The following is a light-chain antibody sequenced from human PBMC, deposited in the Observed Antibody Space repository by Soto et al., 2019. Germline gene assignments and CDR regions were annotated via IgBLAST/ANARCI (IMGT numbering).Light chain of an antibody. V-gene: IGKV3-20*01. CDR2: GAS. Sequence: EIVLTQSPGTLSLSPGERATLSCRASQSVSSSYLTWYQQQPGQAPRLLIYGASSRAPGIPDRCSGSGSGTDFTLTISRLEPEDFAMYYCHQYGISPPVTFGQGTRLEIK. CDR1: QSVSSSY. CDR3: HQYGISPPVT. J-gene: IGKJ5*01.